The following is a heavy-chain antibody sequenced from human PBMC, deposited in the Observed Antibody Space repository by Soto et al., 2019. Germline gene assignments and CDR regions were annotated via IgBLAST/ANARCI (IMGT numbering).Heavy chain of an antibody. CDR1: GGSISSGDYY. D-gene: IGHD6-13*01. CDR3: ARGEGSSWADYYYYGMDV. CDR2: IYYSGST. Sequence: PSETLSLTCTVSGGSISSGDYYWSWIRQPPGKGLEWIGYIYYSGSTYYNPSLKSRVTISVDTSKNQFSLKLSSVTGADTAVYYCARGEGSSWADYYYYGMDVWGQGTTVTVSS. J-gene: IGHJ6*02. V-gene: IGHV4-30-4*01.